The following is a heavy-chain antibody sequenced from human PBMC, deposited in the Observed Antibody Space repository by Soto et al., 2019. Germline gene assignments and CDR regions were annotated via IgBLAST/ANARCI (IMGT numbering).Heavy chain of an antibody. D-gene: IGHD1-26*01. CDR2: IKNDGSGT. J-gene: IGHJ4*02. CDR1: GFTFSSYW. V-gene: IGHV3-74*01. CDR3: ARGASGSPLHLGH. Sequence: EVQLVESGGDLVQPGGSLRLSCAASGFTFSSYWMHWVRQAPGKGLVWVSRIKNDGSGTTYADSVKGRFTISRDNAKNTLYLQMTSLRGEDTAVYYCARGASGSPLHLGHWGQGTLVIVSS.